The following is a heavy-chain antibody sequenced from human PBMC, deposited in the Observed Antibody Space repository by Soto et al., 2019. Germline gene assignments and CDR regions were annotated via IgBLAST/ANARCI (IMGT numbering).Heavy chain of an antibody. J-gene: IGHJ4*02. CDR1: GFTFSSYT. V-gene: IGHV3-23*01. D-gene: IGHD6-6*01. CDR2: IGASGGRA. Sequence: EVQLLESGGGLVQPGGSLRLSCAAPGFTFSSYTMTWVRQAPGKGLEWVSAIGASGGRAYYADSGKGRFTXSRDXSKXXXXXXXXXXXXXXXXIYYCAKXKGAARPLYFDSWCQGTLVTVSS. CDR3: AKXKGAARPLYFDS.